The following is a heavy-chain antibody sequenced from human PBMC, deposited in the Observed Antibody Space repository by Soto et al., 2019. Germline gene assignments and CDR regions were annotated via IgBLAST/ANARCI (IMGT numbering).Heavy chain of an antibody. CDR3: ARDLRYCTNGVCYTAWFDP. D-gene: IGHD2-8*01. Sequence: ASVKVSCKASGYTFTSYGISWVRQAPGQGLEWMGWISAYNGNTNYAQKLQGRVTMTTDTSTSTAYMELRSLRSDDTAVYYCARDLRYCTNGVCYTAWFDPWGQGTLVTVSS. V-gene: IGHV1-18*01. CDR2: ISAYNGNT. CDR1: GYTFTSYG. J-gene: IGHJ5*02.